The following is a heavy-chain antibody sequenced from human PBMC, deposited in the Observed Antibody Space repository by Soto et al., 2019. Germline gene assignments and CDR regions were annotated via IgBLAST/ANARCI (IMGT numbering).Heavy chain of an antibody. CDR2: IYYSGST. D-gene: IGHD2-2*01. J-gene: IGHJ4*02. Sequence: SETLSLTCTVSGGSINSSSYYWGWIRQPPGKGLEWIASIYYSGSTYNNPSVKSRVTISVDGSKNQFSLKVNSVTAADTAVYYCARGRLVPAVNFDYWGLGTLVTVSS. CDR1: GGSINSSSYY. CDR3: ARGRLVPAVNFDY. V-gene: IGHV4-39*07.